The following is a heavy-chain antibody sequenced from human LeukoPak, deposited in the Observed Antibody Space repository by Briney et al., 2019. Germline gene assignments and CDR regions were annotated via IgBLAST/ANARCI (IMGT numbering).Heavy chain of an antibody. D-gene: IGHD6-19*01. Sequence: PSETLSLTCAVYGGSFSGYYWSWIRQPPGKGLEWIGEINHSGSTNYNPSLKSRVTISVDTSKNQFSLKLSSVTAADTAVYYCARAGVKEQWLVVASDYWGQGTLVTVSS. CDR3: ARAGVKEQWLVVASDY. J-gene: IGHJ4*02. CDR2: INHSGST. V-gene: IGHV4-34*01. CDR1: GGSFSGYY.